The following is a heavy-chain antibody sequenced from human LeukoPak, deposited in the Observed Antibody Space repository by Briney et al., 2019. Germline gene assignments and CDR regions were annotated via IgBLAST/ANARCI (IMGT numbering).Heavy chain of an antibody. CDR3: ARGVFGVVIIGDYFALDY. J-gene: IGHJ4*02. CDR2: IYYSGST. CDR1: GGSISSYY. Sequence: SETLSLTCTVSGGSISSYYWSWIRQPPGKGLEWIGYIYYSGSTNYDPSLKSRVTISVDTSKNQFSLKLSSVTAADTAVYYCARGVFGVVIIGDYFALDYWGQGTLVTVSA. D-gene: IGHD3-3*01. V-gene: IGHV4-59*01.